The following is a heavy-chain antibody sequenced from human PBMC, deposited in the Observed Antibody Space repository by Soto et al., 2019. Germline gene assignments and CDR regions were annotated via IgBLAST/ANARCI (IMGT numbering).Heavy chain of an antibody. V-gene: IGHV2-26*01. J-gene: IGHJ4*02. D-gene: IGHD3-9*01. CDR2: IFSNDEK. Sequence: GSGPTLVNPTETLTLTCTVSGFSLSNARMGVSWIRQPPGKALEWLAHIFSNDEKSYSTSLKSRLTISKDTSKSQVVLTMTNMDPVDTATYYCARIPSNYDILTGYYTAGYFDYWGQGTLVTVSS. CDR1: GFSLSNARMG. CDR3: ARIPSNYDILTGYYTAGYFDY.